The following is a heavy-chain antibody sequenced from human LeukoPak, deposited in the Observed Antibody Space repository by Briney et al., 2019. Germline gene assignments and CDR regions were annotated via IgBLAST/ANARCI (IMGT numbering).Heavy chain of an antibody. CDR3: AKDLGCSSTSCSDAFDI. J-gene: IGHJ3*02. Sequence: GGSLRLSCVASGFTFSNYAVNWVRQAPGKGLEWVSCISYNGGSAHYADSVKGRFTISRDNSKNTLYLQMNSLRAEDTAVYYCAKDLGCSSTSCSDAFDIWGQGTMVTVSS. CDR2: ISYNGGSA. V-gene: IGHV3-23*01. CDR1: GFTFSNYA. D-gene: IGHD2-2*01.